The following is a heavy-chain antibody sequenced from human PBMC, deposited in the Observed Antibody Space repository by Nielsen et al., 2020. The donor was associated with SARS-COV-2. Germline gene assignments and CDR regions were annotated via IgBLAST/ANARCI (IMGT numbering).Heavy chain of an antibody. CDR2: IRSRLNSYAT. CDR3: ARQDSSGWFKYYYYMDV. D-gene: IGHD6-19*01. J-gene: IGHJ6*03. V-gene: IGHV3-73*01. CDR1: GFTFSGPA. Sequence: GESLKISCAASGFTFSGPAMHWVRQASGKGLERVGRIRSRLNSYATAYAASVKGRFTISRDDSSNTAYLQMNSLKTEDTAVYYCARQDSSGWFKYYYYMDVWGKGTTVTVSS.